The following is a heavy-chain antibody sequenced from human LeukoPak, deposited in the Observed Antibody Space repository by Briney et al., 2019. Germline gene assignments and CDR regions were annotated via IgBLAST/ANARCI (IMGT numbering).Heavy chain of an antibody. Sequence: GGSLRLSCAASGFTFSSSAVSWVRQVPGKGLEWVSGISASGGSTSYADSVRGRFTISRDNSKNTLYLQMNSLRAEDTAVYYCARAPRADYYDSSGYQFDYWGQGTLVTVSS. CDR2: ISASGGST. J-gene: IGHJ4*02. V-gene: IGHV3-23*01. D-gene: IGHD3-22*01. CDR3: ARAPRADYYDSSGYQFDY. CDR1: GFTFSSSA.